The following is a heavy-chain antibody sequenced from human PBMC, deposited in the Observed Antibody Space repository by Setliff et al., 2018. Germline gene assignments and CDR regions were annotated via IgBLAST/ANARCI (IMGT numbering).Heavy chain of an antibody. CDR1: GYPFTDYY. V-gene: IGHV1-8*02. D-gene: IGHD3-3*01. Sequence: GASVKVSCKTSGYPFTDYYIHWVRQAPGQGLEWMGWMNPNSGNTGYAQKFQGRVTMTRNTSISTAYMDLSSLRFEDTAVYYCARAQSWSGGPYYFDNWGQGTLVTVSS. CDR2: MNPNSGNT. J-gene: IGHJ4*02. CDR3: ARAQSWSGGPYYFDN.